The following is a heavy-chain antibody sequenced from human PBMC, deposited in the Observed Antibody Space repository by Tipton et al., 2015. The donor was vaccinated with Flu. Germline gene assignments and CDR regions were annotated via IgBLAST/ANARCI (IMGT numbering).Heavy chain of an antibody. CDR2: ISAYNGNT. CDR3: ARAKSRRKYYYDSSGYSQDY. J-gene: IGHJ4*02. D-gene: IGHD3-22*01. Sequence: QLVQSGAEVKKPGASVKVSCKASGYTFTSYGISWVRQAPGQGLEWMGWISAYNGNTNYAQKLQGRVTMTTDTSTSTAYMELRSLRSDDTAVYYWARAKSRRKYYYDSSGYSQDYWGQGTLVTVSS. CDR1: GYTFTSYG. V-gene: IGHV1-18*01.